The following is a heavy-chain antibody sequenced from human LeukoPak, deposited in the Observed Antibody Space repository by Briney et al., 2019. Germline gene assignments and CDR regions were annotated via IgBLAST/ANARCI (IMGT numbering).Heavy chain of an antibody. D-gene: IGHD6-13*01. Sequence: QPGRSLRLSCAASGFTFTNYAMHWVRQAPGKGLEWVALISYDGTDKYYADSVKGRFTISRGNSDNTLYLQVNSLRAEDTAVYYCARYAWSLGPAPGTPLFDYWGRGTLVTVSS. CDR3: ARYAWSLGPAPGTPLFDY. V-gene: IGHV3-30-3*01. CDR1: GFTFTNYA. J-gene: IGHJ4*02. CDR2: ISYDGTDK.